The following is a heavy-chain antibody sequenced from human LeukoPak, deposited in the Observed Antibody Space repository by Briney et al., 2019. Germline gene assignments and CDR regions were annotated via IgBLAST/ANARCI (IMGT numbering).Heavy chain of an antibody. Sequence: SETLSLTCSVSGGSVSSDSYYWSWIRQPPGKGLEWIGYIYYSGSTNYNPSLKSRVIISIDTSKNQFSLKLSSVTAADTAVYYCARVSGSYPYYFDYWGRGTLVTVSS. V-gene: IGHV4-61*01. CDR1: GGSVSSDSYY. D-gene: IGHD1-26*01. CDR3: ARVSGSYPYYFDY. J-gene: IGHJ4*02. CDR2: IYYSGST.